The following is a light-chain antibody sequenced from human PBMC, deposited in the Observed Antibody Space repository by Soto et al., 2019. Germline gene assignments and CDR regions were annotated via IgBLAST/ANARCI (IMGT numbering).Light chain of an antibody. CDR2: DAS. J-gene: IGKJ4*01. CDR3: QQRSVWPST. CDR1: QSVSSD. V-gene: IGKV3-11*01. Sequence: EIVLTQSPATLSLSPGERAALSCRASQSVSSDLAWYQPKPGQAPRLLIYDASKRAPGIPARFTGSGSGTDSTLTISSLEPEDFAVCFCQQRSVWPSTLGGGTTLEI.